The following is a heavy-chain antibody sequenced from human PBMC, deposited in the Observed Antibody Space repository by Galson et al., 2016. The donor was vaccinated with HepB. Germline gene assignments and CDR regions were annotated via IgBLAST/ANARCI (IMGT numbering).Heavy chain of an antibody. J-gene: IGHJ4*02. CDR2: ISTSGGST. CDR1: GFAFSVYG. V-gene: IGHV3-23*01. Sequence: SLRLSCAASGFAFSVYGMTWVRQAPRKGLEWVAAISTSGGSTDYADSVKGRLTISRDNSKNMLYLQMNSLRVGDTALYYCAKGTTRLGDNWGQGILVTVSS. CDR3: AKGTTRLGDN. D-gene: IGHD1-26*01.